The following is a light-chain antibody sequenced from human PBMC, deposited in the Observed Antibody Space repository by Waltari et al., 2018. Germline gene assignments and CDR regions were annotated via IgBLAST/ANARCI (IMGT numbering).Light chain of an antibody. CDR2: LAS. CDR3: QQYYTYSLWA. V-gene: IGKV1-5*01. CDR1: ESIVTS. Sequence: DIQMTQSPSTLSASVGDRVTFTCRASESIVTSFDWYQQKSGKAPQLLIYLASTFEGGVPSRFSGSGSGTDFTLTISSLQPDDFATYFCQQYYTYSLWAFGQGTKVETK. J-gene: IGKJ1*01.